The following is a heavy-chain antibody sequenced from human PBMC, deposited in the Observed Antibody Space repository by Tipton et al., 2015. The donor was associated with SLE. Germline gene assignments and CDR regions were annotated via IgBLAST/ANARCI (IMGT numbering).Heavy chain of an antibody. CDR2: INHSGST. CDR1: GGSFSGYY. D-gene: IGHD2-2*01. J-gene: IGHJ6*02. CDR3: ARHSTGVCSSTSCSISDYCYGMDD. Sequence: TLSLTCAVYGGSFSGYYWSWIRQPPGKGLEWIGEINHSGSTNYNPSLKSRVTISVDTSKNQFSLKLSSVAAADMAVFYCARHSTGVCSSTSCSISDYCYGMDDWGQGTTVTVSS. V-gene: IGHV4-34*01.